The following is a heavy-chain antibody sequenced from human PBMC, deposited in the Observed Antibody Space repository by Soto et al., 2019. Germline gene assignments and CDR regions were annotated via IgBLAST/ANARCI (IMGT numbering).Heavy chain of an antibody. V-gene: IGHV3-49*03. D-gene: IGHD4-17*01. Sequence: PGGSLRLSCTASGFTFGDYAMSWFRQAPWKGLEWVGFIRSKAYGGTTEYAASVKGRFTISRDDSKSIAYLQMNSLKTEDTAVYYCGALTTVTTVNFDYWGQGTLVTVSS. CDR3: GALTTVTTVNFDY. J-gene: IGHJ4*02. CDR2: IRSKAYGGTT. CDR1: GFTFGDYA.